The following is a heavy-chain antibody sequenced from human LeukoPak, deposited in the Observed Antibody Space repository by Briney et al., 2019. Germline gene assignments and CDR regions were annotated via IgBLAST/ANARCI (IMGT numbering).Heavy chain of an antibody. V-gene: IGHV3-30*02. CDR2: IRYDGSNK. D-gene: IGHD6-19*01. Sequence: GGSLRLSCAASGFTFSSYGMHWVRQAPGKGLELVAFIRYDGSNKYYADSVKGRFTIFRDNSKNTLYLQMNSLRAEDTAVYYCANLLDPYSSGWALRDYWGQGTLVTVSS. J-gene: IGHJ4*02. CDR1: GFTFSSYG. CDR3: ANLLDPYSSGWALRDY.